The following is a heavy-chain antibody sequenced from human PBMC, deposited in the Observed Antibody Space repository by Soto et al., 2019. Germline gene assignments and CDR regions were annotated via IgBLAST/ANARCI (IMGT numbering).Heavy chain of an antibody. CDR1: GLTGRSNY. D-gene: IGHD6-6*01. V-gene: IGHV3-53*01. CDR3: ARDRSSSSWYYFDD. Sequence: GGSLRLSCAASGLTGRSNYMSWVRQAPGKGLEWVSVIYSGGSTSYADSVKGRFTISRDNSKTTLYLQMKSRRAEDTAAYYCARDRSSSSWYYFDDWGQGTLVTVSS. CDR2: IYSGGST. J-gene: IGHJ4*02.